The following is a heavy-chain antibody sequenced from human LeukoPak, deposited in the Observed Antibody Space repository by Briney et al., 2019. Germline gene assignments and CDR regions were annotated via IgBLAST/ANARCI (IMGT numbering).Heavy chain of an antibody. CDR1: GGSFSGYY. V-gene: IGHV4-34*01. CDR2: INHSGST. Sequence: PSETLSLTCAVFGGSFSGYYWSWIRQPPGKGLEWIGEINHSGSTNYNPSLKSRVTISIDTSKNQFSLKLSSVTAADTAVYYCARMKVGKLDYWGQGTLVTVSS. CDR3: ARMKVGKLDY. J-gene: IGHJ4*02. D-gene: IGHD7-27*01.